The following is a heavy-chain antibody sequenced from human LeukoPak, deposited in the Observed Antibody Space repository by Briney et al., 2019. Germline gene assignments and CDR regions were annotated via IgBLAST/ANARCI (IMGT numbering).Heavy chain of an antibody. J-gene: IGHJ4*02. D-gene: IGHD3-9*01. CDR2: IYSTGST. V-gene: IGHV4-39*07. CDR3: ARSPLEYYDILRFDY. CDR1: GGSIRGSDFY. Sequence: SETLSLTCTVSGGSIRGSDFYWGWIRQPPGKGLEWIGTIYSTGSTYYNASLKSRVTISVDTSKNQFSLKLSSVTAADTAVYYCARSPLEYYDILRFDYWGQGTLVTVSS.